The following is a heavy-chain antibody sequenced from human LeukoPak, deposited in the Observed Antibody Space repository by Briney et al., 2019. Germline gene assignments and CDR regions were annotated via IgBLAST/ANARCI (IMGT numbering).Heavy chain of an antibody. CDR1: RGSISSGGSY. Sequence: SGTLSLTCTVSRGSISSGGSYWSWVHQHLGKGLGWIGYIYYSGITHYNPSPKNRVTISVQTPKTHFTLKPSSVTAADTAVYYCARDSGIAAAGTWFDPWGQGTLVTVSA. D-gene: IGHD6-13*01. CDR3: ARDSGIAAAGTWFDP. V-gene: IGHV4-31*03. CDR2: IYYSGIT. J-gene: IGHJ5*02.